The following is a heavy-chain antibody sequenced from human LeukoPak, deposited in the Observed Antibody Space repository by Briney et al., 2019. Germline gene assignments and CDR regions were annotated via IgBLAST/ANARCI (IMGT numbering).Heavy chain of an antibody. CDR1: GYTFTSDG. J-gene: IGHJ6*03. Sequence: GASVKVSCKASGYTFTSDGISWVRQAPGQGLEWMGWISAYNGNTNYAQKLQGRVTMTTETSTSTAYMELRSLRSDDTAVYYCARARRGSAPYYYYYMDVWGKGTTVTVSS. V-gene: IGHV1-18*01. CDR3: ARARRGSAPYYYYYMDV. D-gene: IGHD1-14*01. CDR2: ISAYNGNT.